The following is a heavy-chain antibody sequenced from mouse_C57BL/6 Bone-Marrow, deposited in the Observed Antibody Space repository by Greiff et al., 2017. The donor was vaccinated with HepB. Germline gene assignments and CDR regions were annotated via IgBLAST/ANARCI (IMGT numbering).Heavy chain of an antibody. J-gene: IGHJ2*01. CDR2: IHPNSGST. Sequence: QVQLQQPGAELVKPGASVKLSCKASGYTFTSYWMHWVKQRPGQGLEWIGMIHPNSGSTNYNEKFKSKATLTVDKSSSTAYMQLSSLTSEDSAVYYCARRGLRRISDYWGQGTTLTVSS. V-gene: IGHV1-64*01. D-gene: IGHD2-4*01. CDR1: GYTFTSYW. CDR3: ARRGLRRISDY.